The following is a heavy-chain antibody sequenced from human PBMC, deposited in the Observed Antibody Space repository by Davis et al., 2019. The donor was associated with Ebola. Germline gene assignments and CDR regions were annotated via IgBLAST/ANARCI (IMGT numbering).Heavy chain of an antibody. V-gene: IGHV3-30-3*01. J-gene: IGHJ4*02. Sequence: GESLKISCAASGFTFNNYAMNWVRQAPGKGLEWVAVISYDGSNKYYADSVKGRFTISRDNSKNTLYLQMNSLRAEDTAVYYCARAGFTVVTPVGYWGQGTLVTVSS. CDR2: ISYDGSNK. CDR3: ARAGFTVVTPVGY. D-gene: IGHD4-23*01. CDR1: GFTFNNYA.